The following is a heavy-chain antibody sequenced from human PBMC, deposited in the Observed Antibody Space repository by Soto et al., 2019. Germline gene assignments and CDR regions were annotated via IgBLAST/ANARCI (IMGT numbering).Heavy chain of an antibody. V-gene: IGHV4-31*03. D-gene: IGHD1-26*01. CDR3: ALSSYPLYYAMDV. CDR1: GGSISSGGYY. Sequence: QVQLQESGPGLVKPSQTLSLTYTVSGGSISSGGYYWTWIRQHPGKGLEWIGYIYYGGNTYYNPSLKSRVTISEDTSKNQFSLKLSSVTAADTAVYYCALSSYPLYYAMDVWGQGTTVTVSS. J-gene: IGHJ6*02. CDR2: IYYGGNT.